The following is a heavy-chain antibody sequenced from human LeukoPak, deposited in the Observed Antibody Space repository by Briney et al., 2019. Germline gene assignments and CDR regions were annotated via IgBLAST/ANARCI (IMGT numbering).Heavy chain of an antibody. D-gene: IGHD3-10*01. J-gene: IGHJ4*02. CDR2: IYYSGST. CDR1: GGSISSSSYY. Sequence: SETLSLTCTVSGGSISSSSYYWGWIRQPPGKGLEWIGSIYYSGSTYYNPSLKSRVTISVDTSKDQFSLKLSSVTAADTAVYYCARRVGWFGEKGLAWDYWGQGTLVTVSS. CDR3: ARRVGWFGEKGLAWDY. V-gene: IGHV4-39*01.